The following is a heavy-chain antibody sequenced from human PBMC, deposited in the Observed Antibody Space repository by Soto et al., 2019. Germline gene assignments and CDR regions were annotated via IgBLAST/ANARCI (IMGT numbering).Heavy chain of an antibody. J-gene: IGHJ4*02. CDR1: GYTFSSYT. CDR3: ARADYGVDDY. D-gene: IGHD3-16*01. V-gene: IGHV1-18*01. CDR2: ISPYNGNT. Sequence: QLVQSGPEVKKPGASVKVSYKASGYTFSSYTISWVRQAPGQGLEWMGWISPYNGNTKYTQKLQGRLTMTTDTSTSTAYLELRSLRSDDTAVYYCARADYGVDDYWGQGTLVTVSS.